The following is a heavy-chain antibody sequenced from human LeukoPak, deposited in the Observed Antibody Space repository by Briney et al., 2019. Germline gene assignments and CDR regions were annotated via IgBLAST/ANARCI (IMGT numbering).Heavy chain of an antibody. CDR2: IIPILGIT. V-gene: IGHV1-69*04. D-gene: IGHD3-10*01. CDR1: GGTFSNYA. J-gene: IGHJ5*02. Sequence: ASVKVSCKASGGTFSNYAINWVRQAPGQGLQWMGRIIPILGITNYAQKFQGRVAISADKSTNTAYMELSGLRFEDTAVYYCARSGGSGDNNWFDPWGQGTLVTVTS. CDR3: ARSGGSGDNNWFDP.